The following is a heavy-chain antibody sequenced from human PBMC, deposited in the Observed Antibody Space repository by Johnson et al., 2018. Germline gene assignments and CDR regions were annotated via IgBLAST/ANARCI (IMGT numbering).Heavy chain of an antibody. Sequence: QVQLVESGGGVVQPGRSLRLSCAASGFTFSTYGMHWVRQAPGKGLEWVALISYDGSDKYYADPVKGRFPISRANSKNTLSFQMNSLRAEDTAVYYCAKGRYDYDVGGQGTMVTVSS. J-gene: IGHJ3*01. V-gene: IGHV3-30*18. CDR2: ISYDGSDK. D-gene: IGHD5-24*01. CDR1: GFTFSTYG. CDR3: AKGRYDYDV.